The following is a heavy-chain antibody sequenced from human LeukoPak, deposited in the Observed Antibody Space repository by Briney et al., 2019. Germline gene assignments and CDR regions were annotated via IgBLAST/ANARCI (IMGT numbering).Heavy chain of an antibody. V-gene: IGHV3-48*03. CDR3: AGGYGDYAPRFFEY. D-gene: IGHD4-17*01. Sequence: PGGSLRLSCAASGFTFSSYEMNWVRQAPGKGLEWVSYITTSGSTIYYADSVKGRFTISRDNAKNSLYLQMNSLRAEDTAVYYCAGGYGDYAPRFFEYWGQGILVTVSS. CDR1: GFTFSSYE. CDR2: ITTSGSTI. J-gene: IGHJ4*02.